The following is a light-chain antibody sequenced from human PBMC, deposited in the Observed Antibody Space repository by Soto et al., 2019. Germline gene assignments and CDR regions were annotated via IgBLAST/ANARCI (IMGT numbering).Light chain of an antibody. V-gene: IGKV1-9*01. CDR1: RGISSY. Sequence: IQLTQSPSSLSASVGDRVTITCQASRGISSYLAWYQQKPGKPPKLLVYSASTLQSGVPSRFSGSGSGPDFTLTISSLQPEDSATYFCQQLNSYPQTFAQRARLEI. CDR2: SAS. CDR3: QQLNSYPQT. J-gene: IGKJ5*01.